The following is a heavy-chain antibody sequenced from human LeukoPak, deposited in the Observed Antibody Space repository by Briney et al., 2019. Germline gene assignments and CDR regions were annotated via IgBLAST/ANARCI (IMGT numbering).Heavy chain of an antibody. Sequence: PSETLSLTCTVSGGSISSSAYHWGWIRQPPGKGLEWIGSIHSSGSTYYNPSLKSRVTISVRTSKNQFSLKLSSVTAGDTAVYYCARLRVVATHAYRWNWFDPWGQGTLVTVSS. CDR2: IHSSGST. CDR1: GGSISSSAYH. CDR3: ARLRVVATHAYRWNWFDP. V-gene: IGHV4-39*01. J-gene: IGHJ5*02. D-gene: IGHD5-12*01.